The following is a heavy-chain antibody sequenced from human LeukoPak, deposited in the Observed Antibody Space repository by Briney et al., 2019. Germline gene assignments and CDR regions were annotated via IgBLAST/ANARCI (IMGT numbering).Heavy chain of an antibody. J-gene: IGHJ4*02. V-gene: IGHV3-11*01. Sequence: GGSLRLSCAASGFTFSDYYMTWIRQTPGKGLEWVSYISISGTTTFYIDSVKGRFTISRDNTKNSLYLQMNSLRAEDTAMYYCARGTMASDFWGQGTLVTVSS. CDR3: ARGTMASDF. D-gene: IGHD3-10*01. CDR1: GFTFSDYY. CDR2: ISISGTTT.